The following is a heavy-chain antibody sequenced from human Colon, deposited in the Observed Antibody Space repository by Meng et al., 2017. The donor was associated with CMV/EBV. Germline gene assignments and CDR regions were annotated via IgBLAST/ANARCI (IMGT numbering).Heavy chain of an antibody. CDR3: ARDSNLSGLAY. V-gene: IGHV4-4*07. J-gene: IGHJ4*02. CDR1: AASNTGYY. CDR2: VYYSGNT. D-gene: IGHD3-10*01. Sequence: QLQLPESGPVRAKPSTPHSLTCPVVAASNTGYYWGWIRQPAGKGLEWIGRVYYSGNTNYNPSLKSRVTMSIDTSKNQLSLNIRSVTAADTAVYYCARDSNLSGLAYWGQGTLVTVSS.